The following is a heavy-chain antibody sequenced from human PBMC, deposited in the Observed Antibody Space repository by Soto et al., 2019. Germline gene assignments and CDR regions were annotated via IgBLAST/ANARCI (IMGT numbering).Heavy chain of an antibody. V-gene: IGHV1-69*08. Sequence: QVQLVQSGAEVKKPGSSVKVSCKASGGSFSSYTISWVRQAPGQGLEWMGRNIPILGIVNYAQKLQGRVTITADKSTSTAYMELSSLRSEDTAVYYCARDDGCSGGSCYNGYFDLWGRGTLVTVSS. CDR2: NIPILGIV. CDR1: GGSFSSYT. D-gene: IGHD2-15*01. CDR3: ARDDGCSGGSCYNGYFDL. J-gene: IGHJ2*01.